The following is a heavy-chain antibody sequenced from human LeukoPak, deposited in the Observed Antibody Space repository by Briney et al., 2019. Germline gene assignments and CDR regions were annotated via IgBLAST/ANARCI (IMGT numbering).Heavy chain of an antibody. CDR2: IYYSGST. J-gene: IGHJ4*02. D-gene: IGHD3-22*01. V-gene: IGHV4-39*01. CDR3: ARSPPLGYYDSSGYFD. Sequence: SETLSLTCTVSGGSISSSSYYWGWIRQPPGKGLEWIGSIYYSGSTYYNPSLKSRVTISVDTSKNQFSLKLSSVTAADTAVYYCARSPPLGYYDSSGYFDWGQGTLVTVSS. CDR1: GGSISSSSYY.